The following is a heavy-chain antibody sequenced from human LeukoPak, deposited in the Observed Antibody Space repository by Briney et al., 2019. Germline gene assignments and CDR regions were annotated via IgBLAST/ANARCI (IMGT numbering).Heavy chain of an antibody. CDR2: IYYSGST. J-gene: IGHJ3*02. CDR1: GGSISSYC. CDR3: ARTPLGDAFDI. Sequence: SETLSLTCTVSGGSISSYCWSWIRQPPGKGLEWIGYIYYSGSTNYNPSLKSRVTISVDTSKNQFSLKLSSVTAADTAVYYCARTPLGDAFDIWGQGTMVTVSS. V-gene: IGHV4-59*08.